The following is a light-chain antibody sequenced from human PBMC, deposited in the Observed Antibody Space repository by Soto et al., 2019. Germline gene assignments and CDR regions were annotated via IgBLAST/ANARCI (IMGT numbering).Light chain of an antibody. J-gene: IGKJ2*01. CDR1: QDISDN. V-gene: IGKV3-15*01. CDR2: AS. Sequence: EIVMTQSPATLSVSPGERATLSCRASQDISDNLAWFQQKPGQAPRLVIYASTRATGIPARFSGSGSGTEFTLTISSLQSEDIAVYYCQQYYNWPLTFGQGTELEIK. CDR3: QQYYNWPLT.